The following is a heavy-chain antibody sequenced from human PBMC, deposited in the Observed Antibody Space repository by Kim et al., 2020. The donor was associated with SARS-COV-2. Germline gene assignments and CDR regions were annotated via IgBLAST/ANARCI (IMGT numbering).Heavy chain of an antibody. CDR3: ARVVSALDYPYYYYGMDV. CDR1: GGSFSGYY. CDR2: INHSGST. J-gene: IGHJ6*02. V-gene: IGHV4-34*01. Sequence: SETLSLTCAVYGGSFSGYYWSWIRQPPGKGLEWIGEINHSGSTNYNPSLKSRVTISVDTSKNQFSLKLSSVTAADTAVYYCARVVSALDYPYYYYGMDVWGQGTTVTVSS. D-gene: IGHD4-17*01.